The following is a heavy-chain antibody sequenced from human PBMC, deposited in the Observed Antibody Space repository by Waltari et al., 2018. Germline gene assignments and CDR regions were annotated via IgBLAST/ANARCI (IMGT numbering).Heavy chain of an antibody. CDR3: ARTHDALDV. V-gene: IGHV1-69-2*01. J-gene: IGHJ3*01. CDR2: VDPEDGET. Sequence: EVQLVQSGAEVKNPGATVRISCKVPGYTFTDHYIHWVQQAPGRGLEWMGLVDPEDGETEYSERFQGRVILTADTATATVYMELSSLTSADTAIYYCARTHDALDVWGQGTMVTVSS. CDR1: GYTFTDHY.